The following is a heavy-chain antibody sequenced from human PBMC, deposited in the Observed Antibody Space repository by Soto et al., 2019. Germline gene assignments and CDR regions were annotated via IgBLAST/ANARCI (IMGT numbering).Heavy chain of an antibody. CDR2: IYYSGST. Sequence: SETLSLTCTVSGGSISSYYWSWIRQPPGKGLEWIGYIYYSGSTNYNPSLKNRVTISVDTSKNQFSLKLSSVTAADTAVYYCARELDYGMDVWGQGTKVTVS. V-gene: IGHV4-59*01. CDR1: GGSISSYY. J-gene: IGHJ6*02. CDR3: ARELDYGMDV. D-gene: IGHD1-1*01.